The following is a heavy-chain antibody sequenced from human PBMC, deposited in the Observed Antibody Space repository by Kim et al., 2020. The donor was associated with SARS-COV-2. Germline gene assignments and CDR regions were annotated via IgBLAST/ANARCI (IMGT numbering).Heavy chain of an antibody. CDR3: AKDMGEGYMIVGFDY. Sequence: DSVKGRFTISRDNAKNSMYLQMNSLRAEDTALYYGAKDMGEGYMIVGFDYWGQGTLVTVSS. V-gene: IGHV3-9*01. D-gene: IGHD3-22*01. J-gene: IGHJ4*02.